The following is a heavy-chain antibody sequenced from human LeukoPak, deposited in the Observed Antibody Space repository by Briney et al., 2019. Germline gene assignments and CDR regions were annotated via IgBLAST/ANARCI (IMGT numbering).Heavy chain of an antibody. J-gene: IGHJ5*02. D-gene: IGHD5-12*01. V-gene: IGHV3-30-3*01. Sequence: GGSLRLSCAASGFTFSSYAMHSVRQAPGKGLEWVAVISYDGSNKYYADSVKGRFTISRDNSKNTLYLQMNSLRAEDTAVYYCARVLTYSGYDTNWFDPWGQGALVTVSS. CDR3: ARVLTYSGYDTNWFDP. CDR2: ISYDGSNK. CDR1: GFTFSSYA.